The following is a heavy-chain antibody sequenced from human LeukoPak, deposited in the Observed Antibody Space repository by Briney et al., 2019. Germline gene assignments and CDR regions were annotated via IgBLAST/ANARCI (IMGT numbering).Heavy chain of an antibody. CDR2: IKEDGSEK. Sequence: GGSLRLSCAASEFTSSIYWMSWFRQAPGKGLERVARIKEDGSEKFYADSVKGGFRVSRDKAKNSLYMQMNSLRADDTAVYYCSGDVVWTFLIWGQGTNVTVSS. V-gene: IGHV3-7*01. CDR3: SGDVVWTFLI. J-gene: IGHJ3*02. D-gene: IGHD2-8*01. CDR1: EFTSSIYW.